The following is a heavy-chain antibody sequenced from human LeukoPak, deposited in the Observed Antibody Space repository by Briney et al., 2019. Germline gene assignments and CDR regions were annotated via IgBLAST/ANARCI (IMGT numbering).Heavy chain of an antibody. CDR2: IYTSGST. CDR1: GGSISSYY. D-gene: IGHD2-15*01. CDR3: ARDWGIVVVVAENNWFDP. Sequence: SETLSLTCTVSGGSISSYYWSWIRQPAGKGLEWIGRIYTSGSTNYNPSLKSRVTMSVDTSKNQFSLKLSSVTAADTAVYYCARDWGIVVVVAENNWFDPWGQGTLVAVSS. J-gene: IGHJ5*02. V-gene: IGHV4-4*07.